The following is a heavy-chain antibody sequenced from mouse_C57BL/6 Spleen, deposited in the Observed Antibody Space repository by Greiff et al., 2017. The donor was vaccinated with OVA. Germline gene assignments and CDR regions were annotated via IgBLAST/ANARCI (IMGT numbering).Heavy chain of an antibody. J-gene: IGHJ2*01. V-gene: IGHV3-6*01. Sequence: EVKLMESGHGLVKPSQSLSLTCSVTGYSITSGYYWNWIRQFPGNKLEWMGYISYDGSNNYNPSLKNRISITRDTSKNQFFLKLNSVTTEDTATYYCARGSSYGDFDYWGQGTTLTVSS. D-gene: IGHD1-1*01. CDR2: ISYDGSN. CDR1: GYSITSGYY. CDR3: ARGSSYGDFDY.